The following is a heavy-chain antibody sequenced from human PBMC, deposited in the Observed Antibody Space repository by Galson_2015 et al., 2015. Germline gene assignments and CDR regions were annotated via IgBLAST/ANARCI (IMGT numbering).Heavy chain of an antibody. V-gene: IGHV1-46*01. CDR3: ARGGEYYDSSGDFDY. D-gene: IGHD3-22*01. Sequence: SVKVSCKASGYTFTSYYMHWGRQAPGQGLEWMGIINPSGGSTSYAQKFQGRVTMTRDTSTSTVYMELSSLRSEDTAVYYCARGGEYYDSSGDFDYWGQGTLVTVSS. J-gene: IGHJ4*02. CDR1: GYTFTSYY. CDR2: INPSGGST.